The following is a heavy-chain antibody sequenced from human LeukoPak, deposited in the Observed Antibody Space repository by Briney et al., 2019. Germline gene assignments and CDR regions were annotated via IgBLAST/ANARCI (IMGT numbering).Heavy chain of an antibody. J-gene: IGHJ4*02. CDR3: ARGRAVAGQLFDY. D-gene: IGHD6-19*01. Sequence: SQTLSLTCTVSGGSISSGSYYWSWIRQPAGKGLEWIGRIYTSGSTNYNPSLKSRVTISVDTSKNQFSLKLSSVTAADTAVYYCARGRAVAGQLFDYWGQGTLVTVSS. CDR1: GGSISSGSYY. V-gene: IGHV4-61*02. CDR2: IYTSGST.